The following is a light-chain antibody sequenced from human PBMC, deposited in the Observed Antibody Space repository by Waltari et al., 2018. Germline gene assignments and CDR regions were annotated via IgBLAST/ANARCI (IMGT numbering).Light chain of an antibody. Sequence: QSALTQPRSVSGSPGQSVTISCTGTSTDIGRYNSVSWYQHHPGKAPTLMIFDVYKRPSGVPDRFSGSKSGNTASLTISGLQPEDEADYYCCTYAGSYTQVVFGGGTKLTVL. CDR2: DVY. CDR1: STDIGRYNS. V-gene: IGLV2-11*01. J-gene: IGLJ3*02. CDR3: CTYAGSYTQVV.